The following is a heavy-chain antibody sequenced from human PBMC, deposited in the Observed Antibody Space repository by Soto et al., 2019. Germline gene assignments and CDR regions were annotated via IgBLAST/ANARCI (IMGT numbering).Heavy chain of an antibody. Sequence: SDTLSLTRAVYGGCITGYYSCLFSKPPGKGLEWIGEINHSGSTNYNPSLKSRVTISVDTSKNQFSLKLSSVTAADTAVYYCARGIRDYYYYYMDVWGKGTTVTVSS. J-gene: IGHJ6*03. D-gene: IGHD3-10*01. CDR3: ARGIRDYYYYYMDV. CDR2: INHSGST. V-gene: IGHV4-34*01. CDR1: GGCITGYY.